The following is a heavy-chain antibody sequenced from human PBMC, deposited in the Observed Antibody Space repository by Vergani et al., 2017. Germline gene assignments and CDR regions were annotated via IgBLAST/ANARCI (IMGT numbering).Heavy chain of an antibody. V-gene: IGHV3-23*01. D-gene: IGHD6-13*01. CDR3: AKMVSSSWYVCLDY. J-gene: IGHJ4*02. CDR2: ISGSGGST. CDR1: GFTFSSFV. Sequence: EVQLLESGGGLVQPGGSLRLSCAASGFTFSSFVMSWVRPAPGKGLEWVSGISGSGGSTYYADSVKGRFTISRDNSKNTLYLQMNSLRAEDTAVYYCAKMVSSSWYVCLDYWGQGTLVTVSS.